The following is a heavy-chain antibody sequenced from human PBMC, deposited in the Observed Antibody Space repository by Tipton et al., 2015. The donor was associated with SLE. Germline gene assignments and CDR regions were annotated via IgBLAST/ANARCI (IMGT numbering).Heavy chain of an antibody. J-gene: IGHJ4*02. CDR2: IYYSGST. CDR1: GDSISSSSYY. Sequence: TLSLTCTVSGDSISSSSYYWGWIRQPPGKGLEWIGSIYYSGSTYYNPSLKSRVTISVDTSKNQFSLKLSSVTAADTAVYYCATTYDTFPAYFDYWGQGTLVTVSS. D-gene: IGHD3-9*01. V-gene: IGHV4-39*07. CDR3: ATTYDTFPAYFDY.